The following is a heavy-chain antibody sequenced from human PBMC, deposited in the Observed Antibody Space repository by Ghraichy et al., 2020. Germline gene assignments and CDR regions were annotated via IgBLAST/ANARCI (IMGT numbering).Heavy chain of an antibody. J-gene: IGHJ6*02. CDR3: ARDLSTKYSMDV. Sequence: LSLTCAASGFTFKTYAIHWGRQAPGKGLEWVAFISWDGNNKYYADSVKGRFTISRDNSKNTVYVQVNSLRVEDTAVYYCARDLSTKYSMDVWGQGTTVTVSS. V-gene: IGHV3-30*04. D-gene: IGHD6-6*01. CDR2: ISWDGNNK. CDR1: GFTFKTYA.